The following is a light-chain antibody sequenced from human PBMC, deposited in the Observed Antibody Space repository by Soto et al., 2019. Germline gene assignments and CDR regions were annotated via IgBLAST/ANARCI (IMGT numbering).Light chain of an antibody. Sequence: EIVLPQSPGTLSLSPGERATLSCRARQSVSSSSLAWYQQKPGQAPRLLIYDASNRATGIPDRFSGSGSGTDFTLTISRLEPEDFAVYYCQQYGSSITFGQGTRLEIK. CDR1: QSVSSSS. V-gene: IGKV3-20*01. CDR2: DAS. CDR3: QQYGSSIT. J-gene: IGKJ5*01.